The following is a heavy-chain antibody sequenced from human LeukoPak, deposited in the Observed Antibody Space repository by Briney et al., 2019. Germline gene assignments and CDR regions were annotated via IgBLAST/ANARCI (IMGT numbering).Heavy chain of an antibody. D-gene: IGHD2/OR15-2a*01. J-gene: IGHJ4*02. CDR3: AGGESIRYYFDY. CDR1: GGSFSGYY. CDR2: INHSGST. Sequence: PSETLSLTCAVYGGSFSGYYWSWIRQPPGKGLEWIGEINHSGSTNYNPSLKSRVTISVDTSKNQFSLKLSSVTAADTAVYYCAGGESIRYYFDYWGQGTLVTVSS. V-gene: IGHV4-34*01.